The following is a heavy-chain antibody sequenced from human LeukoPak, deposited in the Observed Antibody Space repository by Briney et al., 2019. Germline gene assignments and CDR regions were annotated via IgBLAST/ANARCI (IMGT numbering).Heavy chain of an antibody. J-gene: IGHJ6*02. D-gene: IGHD1-26*01. CDR3: ARDRESYSYHYYGMDV. Sequence: PGGSLRLSCAASGFTFSNYAMSWVRQAPGEGLEWVSTISGTGDTTYYADSLKGRLTISRDNSKNTLYLQMNSLRAEDTALYYCARDRESYSYHYYGMDVWGQGTTVTVSS. V-gene: IGHV3-23*01. CDR1: GFTFSNYA. CDR2: ISGTGDTT.